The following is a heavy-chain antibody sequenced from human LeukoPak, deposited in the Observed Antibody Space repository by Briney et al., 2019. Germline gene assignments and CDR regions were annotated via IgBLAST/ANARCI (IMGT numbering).Heavy chain of an antibody. J-gene: IGHJ5*01. CDR3: ARVAVAGPTGWFDS. V-gene: IGHV3-21*01. CDR1: GFALRSYT. Sequence: GGSLRLSCAASGFALRSYTVTWVRQAPGKGLEWVSSISSTSAYIYYAEPVKRRFSISRDNVDNVVHLQMSSLRNEDTAFYYCARVAVAGPTGWFDSWGQGTLVTVSS. D-gene: IGHD6-19*01. CDR2: ISSTSAYI.